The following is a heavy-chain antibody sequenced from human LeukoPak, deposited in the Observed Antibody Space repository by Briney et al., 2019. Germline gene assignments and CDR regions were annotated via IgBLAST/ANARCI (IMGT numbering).Heavy chain of an antibody. V-gene: IGHV3-7*04. CDR3: ARENYFDC. J-gene: IGHJ4*02. Sequence: GGSLRLSCAASGFTFSRFWMGWVRQAPGKGLEWVANIKPDGSEKNYGDSVRCRFTISRDNARTSLYLQMNSLRAEDTAVYYCARENYFDCWGQGTLVTVSS. CDR1: GFTFSRFW. CDR2: IKPDGSEK.